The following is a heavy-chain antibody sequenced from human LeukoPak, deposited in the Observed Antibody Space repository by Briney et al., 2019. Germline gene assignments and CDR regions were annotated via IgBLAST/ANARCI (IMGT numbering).Heavy chain of an antibody. CDR1: GFTFSSYA. Sequence: GGTLRLSCAASGFTFSSYAMSWVRQAPGKGLEWVSAISGSCGSTYYADSVKGRFTISRDNSKNTLYLQMNSLRAEDTAVYYCAKCSAYYFDSSLSDYFDYWGQGTLVTVSS. J-gene: IGHJ4*02. V-gene: IGHV3-23*01. D-gene: IGHD3-22*01. CDR3: AKCSAYYFDSSLSDYFDY. CDR2: ISGSCGST.